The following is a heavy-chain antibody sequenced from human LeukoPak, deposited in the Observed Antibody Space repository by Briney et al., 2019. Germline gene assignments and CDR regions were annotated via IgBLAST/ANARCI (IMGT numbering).Heavy chain of an antibody. CDR3: ARDTYQARPEGDDAFDI. CDR1: GGSISSGGYY. CDR2: IYYSGST. V-gene: IGHV4-31*03. J-gene: IGHJ3*02. D-gene: IGHD1-14*01. Sequence: SETLSLTCTVSGGSISSGGYYWIWIRQHPGKGLEWIGYIYYSGSTYYNPSLKSRVTISVDTSKNQFSLKLSSVTAADTAVYYCARDTYQARPEGDDAFDIWGQGTMVTVSS.